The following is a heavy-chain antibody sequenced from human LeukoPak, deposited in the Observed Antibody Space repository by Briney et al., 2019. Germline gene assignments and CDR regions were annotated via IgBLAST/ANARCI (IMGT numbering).Heavy chain of an antibody. V-gene: IGHV4-31*03. Sequence: PSETLSLTCTVSGGSISSGGYYWTWIRQHPGKGLEWIGYIYYSGSTYYNPSLKSRLTISGDTSKNQFSLRLSSVTAADTAVYYCARLLVTRASRPFDYWGQGTLVTVSS. D-gene: IGHD4-23*01. CDR3: ARLLVTRASRPFDY. CDR2: IYYSGST. J-gene: IGHJ4*02. CDR1: GGSISSGGYY.